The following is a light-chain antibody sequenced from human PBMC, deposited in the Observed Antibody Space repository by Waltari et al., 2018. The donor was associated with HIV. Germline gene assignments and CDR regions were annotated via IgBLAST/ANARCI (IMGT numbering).Light chain of an antibody. V-gene: IGKV3-15*01. J-gene: IGKJ1*01. CDR1: QSVSSN. Sequence: ELVMTQSPATLSVSPGERATLSCRASQSVSSNLAWYQQKPGQAPRLLIYGASTRATGIPARFSGSGSGTEFTLTISSLQSEDFVVYYCQQYNKWPRTFGQGTKVEIK. CDR3: QQYNKWPRT. CDR2: GAS.